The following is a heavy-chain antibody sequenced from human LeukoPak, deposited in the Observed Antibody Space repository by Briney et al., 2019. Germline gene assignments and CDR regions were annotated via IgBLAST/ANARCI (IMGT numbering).Heavy chain of an antibody. J-gene: IGHJ4*02. CDR3: ARDGPRHYYDSSGYSDY. CDR2: ISRSSSYI. V-gene: IGHV3-21*01. CDR1: GVSFSSYG. D-gene: IGHD3-22*01. Sequence: GRSLTLSCTVSGVSFSSYGLNWSRQPPGKGLDLVSSISRSSSYIYYVDAVKGRFTISRDNAETSLYLQMNSLRAEDTAVYYCARDGPRHYYDSSGYSDYWGQGTLVTVSS.